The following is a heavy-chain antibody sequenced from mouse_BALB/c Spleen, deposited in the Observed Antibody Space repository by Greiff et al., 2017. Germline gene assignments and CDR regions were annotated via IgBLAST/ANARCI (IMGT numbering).Heavy chain of an antibody. J-gene: IGHJ4*01. Sequence: EVQVVESGGGLVQPGGSMKLSCVASGFTFSSYWMSWVRQSPGKGLEWVAEIRLKSDNYATHYAESVKGKFTISRDDSKSRLYLQMNSLRAEDTGIYYCTDRVDYWGQGTSVTVSS. CDR1: GFTFSSYW. V-gene: IGHV6-3*01. CDR3: TDRVDY. CDR2: IRLKSDNYAT.